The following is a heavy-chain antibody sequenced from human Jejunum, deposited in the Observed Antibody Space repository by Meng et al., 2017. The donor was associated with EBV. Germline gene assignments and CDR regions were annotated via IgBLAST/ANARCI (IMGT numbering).Heavy chain of an antibody. J-gene: IGHJ4*02. D-gene: IGHD5-24*01. CDR2: FHQRRST. CDR1: RGSFSTDNW. V-gene: IGHV4-4*02. Sequence: QAPLQRSRQVLVQPSRSLVSTCALARGSFSTDNWWSWVRQPPGKWLEYSGEFHQRRSTKYNPSLNSRVTISVDKSNHLFSLNLSSVTAADTAVYYCTRDRGVEDYSGQGTLVTVSS. CDR3: TRDRGVEDY.